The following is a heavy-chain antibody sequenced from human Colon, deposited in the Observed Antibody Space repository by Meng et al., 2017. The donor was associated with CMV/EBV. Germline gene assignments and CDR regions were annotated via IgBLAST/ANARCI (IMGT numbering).Heavy chain of an antibody. D-gene: IGHD3-10*01. CDR3: ARGRGYPVVRGAPLKTYSHYYGMDV. V-gene: IGHV1-8*01. J-gene: IGHJ6*02. Sequence: ASVKVSCKASGYVFIAYDIHWVRQATGQGLEWMGWMNPNSGDTGYAQSFLGRVTMTWDTSRGTAYLELGSLRSEDTAIYFCARGRGYPVVRGAPLKTYSHYYGMDVWGQGTTVTVSS. CDR1: GYVFIAYD. CDR2: MNPNSGDT.